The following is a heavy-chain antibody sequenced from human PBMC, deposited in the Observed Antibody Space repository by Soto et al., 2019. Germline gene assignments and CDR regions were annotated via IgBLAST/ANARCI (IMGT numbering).Heavy chain of an antibody. V-gene: IGHV4-34*01. CDR2: INHSGST. J-gene: IGHJ4*02. CDR3: ARTELGHYFDY. Sequence: SETLSLTCAVYGGSFSGYYWSWIRQPPGKGLEWIGEINHSGSTYYNPSLKSRVTISVDTSKNQFSLKLSSVTAADTAVYYCARTELGHYFDYWGQGTLVTVSS. CDR1: GGSFSGYY. D-gene: IGHD3-10*01.